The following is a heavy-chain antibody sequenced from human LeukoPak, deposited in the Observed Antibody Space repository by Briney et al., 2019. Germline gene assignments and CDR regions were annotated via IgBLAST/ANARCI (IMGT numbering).Heavy chain of an antibody. Sequence: SETLSLTCTVSGGSISSYYWSWIRQPPGMGLEWIGYIYYSRGTNYNPPLKSRVTISVDTSKNQFSLKLSSVTAADTAVYYCARYSDNWFDPWGQGTLVTVSS. CDR3: ARYSDNWFDP. V-gene: IGHV4-59*01. J-gene: IGHJ5*02. CDR2: IYYSRGT. CDR1: GGSISSYY. D-gene: IGHD6-13*01.